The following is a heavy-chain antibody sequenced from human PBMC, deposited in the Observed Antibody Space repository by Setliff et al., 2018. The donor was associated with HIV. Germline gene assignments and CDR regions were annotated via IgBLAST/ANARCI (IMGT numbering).Heavy chain of an antibody. CDR3: ARDGINWFDP. Sequence: ASVKVSCKTSGYTFTGYSLRWVRQAPGQGLEWMGWINPDSDGTNYAQKFQGRVTLTSDTSISTAYMELSSLKSDDTAVYYCARDGINWFDPWGQGTLVTVSS. CDR1: GYTFTGYS. CDR2: INPDSDGT. J-gene: IGHJ5*02. V-gene: IGHV1-2*02.